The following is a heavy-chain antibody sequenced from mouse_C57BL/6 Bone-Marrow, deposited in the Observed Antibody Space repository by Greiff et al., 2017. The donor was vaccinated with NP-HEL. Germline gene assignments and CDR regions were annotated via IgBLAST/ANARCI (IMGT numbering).Heavy chain of an antibody. CDR2: INPGSGGT. J-gene: IGHJ4*01. CDR3: AIPYYYGSSYAMDY. V-gene: IGHV1-54*01. CDR1: GYAFTNYL. D-gene: IGHD1-1*01. Sequence: VQLQQSGAELVRPGTSVKVSCKASGYAFTNYLIEWVKQRPGQGLEWIGVINPGSGGTNYNEKFKGKATLTADKSSSTAYMQLSSLTSEASAVYFCAIPYYYGSSYAMDYWGQGTSVTVSS.